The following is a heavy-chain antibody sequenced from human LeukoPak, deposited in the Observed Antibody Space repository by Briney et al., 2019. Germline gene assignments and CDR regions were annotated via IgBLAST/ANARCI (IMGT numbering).Heavy chain of an antibody. D-gene: IGHD3-22*01. CDR3: AREHPYYYDSSGTALMAEIKYYFDY. J-gene: IGHJ4*02. V-gene: IGHV3-7*01. Sequence: PGGSLRLSCAASGFTFRSYWMSWVGQAPGKGLEWVANIKQDGSEKYYVDSVKGRFTISRDNAKNSLYLQMNSLRAEDTGVYYCAREHPYYYDSSGTALMAEIKYYFDYWGQGTLVTVSS. CDR1: GFTFRSYW. CDR2: IKQDGSEK.